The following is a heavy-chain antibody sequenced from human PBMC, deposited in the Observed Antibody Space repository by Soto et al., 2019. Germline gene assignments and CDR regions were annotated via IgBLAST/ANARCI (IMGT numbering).Heavy chain of an antibody. D-gene: IGHD1-7*01. CDR3: ASSDNWNYGHDYYYYVIDV. CDR1: GCTFSSYA. Sequence: SVKVSCKASGCTFSSYAISWVRQAPGQGLEWMGGIIPIFGTANYAQKFQGRVTINADESTSTAYMELSSLRSEDTAVYYCASSDNWNYGHDYYYYVIDVVGQGTTVAFCS. V-gene: IGHV1-69*13. CDR2: IIPIFGTA. J-gene: IGHJ6*02.